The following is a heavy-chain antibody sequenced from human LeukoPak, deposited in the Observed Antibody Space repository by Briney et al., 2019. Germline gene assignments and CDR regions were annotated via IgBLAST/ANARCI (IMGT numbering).Heavy chain of an antibody. D-gene: IGHD6-19*01. CDR3: ARSSAWPDY. CDR1: GDSVSSNSAA. J-gene: IGHJ4*02. V-gene: IGHV6-1*01. Sequence: SQTLSLTCAISGDSVSSNSAACNWIRQSPSRGLEWLGRTYYRSKWYNHYAASVRSRITINPDTSKNQFSLQLNSVTPEDTAVYYCARSSAWPDYWGQGTLVTVSS. CDR2: TYYRSKWYN.